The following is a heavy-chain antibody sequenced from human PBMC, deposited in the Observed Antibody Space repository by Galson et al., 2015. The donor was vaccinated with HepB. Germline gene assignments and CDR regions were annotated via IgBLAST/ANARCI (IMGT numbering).Heavy chain of an antibody. CDR2: IYHTGTT. CDR1: GPSISSRNW. V-gene: IGHV4-4*01. CDR3: ASLGACGDEFESYPPS. D-gene: IGHD2-21*01. Sequence: ETLSLTCTVSGPSISSRNWWTWIRQPPGKGLEWIGEIYHTGTTNYNPSVESRVSISVDTSKNLFSLDLNSVTAADTAVYFCASLGACGDEFESYPPSWGQGTLVTVSS. J-gene: IGHJ5*02.